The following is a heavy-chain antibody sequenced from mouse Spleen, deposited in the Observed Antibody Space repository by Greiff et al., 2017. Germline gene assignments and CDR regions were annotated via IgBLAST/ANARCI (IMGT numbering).Heavy chain of an antibody. CDR2: IDPSDSYT. CDR1: GYTFTSYW. Sequence: QVQLQQPGAELVRPGTSVKLSCKASGYTFTSYWMHWVKQRPGQGLEWIGVIDPSDSYTNYNQKFKGKATLTVDTSSSTAYMQLSSLTSEDSAVYYCASHYGYAMDYWGQGTSVTVSS. J-gene: IGHJ4*01. D-gene: IGHD1-1*02. V-gene: IGHV1-59*01. CDR3: ASHYGYAMDY.